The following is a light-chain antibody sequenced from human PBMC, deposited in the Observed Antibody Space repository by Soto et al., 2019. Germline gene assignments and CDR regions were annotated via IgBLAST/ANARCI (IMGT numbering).Light chain of an antibody. CDR3: QQRST. J-gene: IGKJ1*01. CDR1: QSVSSSR. Sequence: DIVLAQSPATLSLSPGEGASLSCGASQSVSSSRLAWYQQKPALAPRLLIYDASNRATGIPARFSGSGSGTDFTLTISSLEPEDFAVYYCQQRSTFGQGTKVDIK. V-gene: IGKV3D-20*02. CDR2: DAS.